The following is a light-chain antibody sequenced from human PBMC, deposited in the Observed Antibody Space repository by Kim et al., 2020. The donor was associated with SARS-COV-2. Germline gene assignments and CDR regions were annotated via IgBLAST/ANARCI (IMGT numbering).Light chain of an antibody. J-gene: IGKJ4*01. CDR2: AAS. CDR1: QGIRND. V-gene: IGKV1-6*01. Sequence: SSVRDRVTITCRASQGIRNDLGWYQPKPGTAPKLLIYAASSLQSGVPSRFSGSGSGTDFTLTISSLQPEDFATYYCLQDYNYPLTFGGGTKVDIK. CDR3: LQDYNYPLT.